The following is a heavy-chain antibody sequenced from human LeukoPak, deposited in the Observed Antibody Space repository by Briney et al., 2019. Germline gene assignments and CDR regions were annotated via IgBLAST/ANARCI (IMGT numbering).Heavy chain of an antibody. J-gene: IGHJ2*01. CDR2: IYPGDSDT. D-gene: IGHD4/OR15-4a*01. CDR1: GYSFTTYW. Sequence: GESLKISCKGSGYSFTTYWIGWVRQMPGKGLEWMGIIYPGDSDTRYGPSFQGQVTISADKSITTAYLQWSSLRASDTAMYYCARAPIRPSVLTGWYFDLWGRGTLVTVSS. CDR3: ARAPIRPSVLTGWYFDL. V-gene: IGHV5-51*01.